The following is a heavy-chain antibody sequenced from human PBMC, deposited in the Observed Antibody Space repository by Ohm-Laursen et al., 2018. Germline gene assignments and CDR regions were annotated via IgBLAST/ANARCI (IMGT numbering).Heavy chain of an antibody. CDR1: GGSISSYY. CDR3: ARAPIVVVPAASNWFDP. V-gene: IGHV4-4*07. Sequence: SETLSLTCTVSGGSISSYYWSWIRQPAGKGLEWIGRIYTSGSTNYNPSLKSRVTMSVDTSKNQFSLKLSSVTAADTAVYYCARAPIVVVPAASNWFDPWGQGTLVTVSS. J-gene: IGHJ5*02. D-gene: IGHD2-2*01. CDR2: IYTSGST.